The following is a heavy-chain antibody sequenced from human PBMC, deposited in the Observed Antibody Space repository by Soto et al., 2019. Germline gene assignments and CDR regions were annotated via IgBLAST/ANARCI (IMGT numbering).Heavy chain of an antibody. CDR2: IGTAGDT. CDR1: GFTFSSYD. J-gene: IGHJ6*02. D-gene: IGHD3-3*01. Sequence: GGSLRLSCAASGFTFSSYDMHWVRQATGKGLEWVSAIGTAGDTYYPGSVKGRFTISRENAKNSLYLQMNSLRAEDTAVYYCARVSDFWSGYHYGMDVWGQGTTVTVSS. CDR3: ARVSDFWSGYHYGMDV. V-gene: IGHV3-13*01.